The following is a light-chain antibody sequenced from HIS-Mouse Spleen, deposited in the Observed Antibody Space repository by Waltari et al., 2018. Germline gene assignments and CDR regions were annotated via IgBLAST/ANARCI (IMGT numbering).Light chain of an antibody. CDR2: DVS. V-gene: IGLV2-14*03. CDR1: SSDVGGYNY. J-gene: IGLJ2*01. CDR3: SSYAGSNNVV. Sequence: QSALTQPASVSGSPGQSITISCTGTSSDVGGYNYVSWYQQHPGKAHKLMIYDVSNRPSGVSNRFSGSKSGNTASLTISGLQAEDEADYYCSSYAGSNNVVFGGGTKLTVL.